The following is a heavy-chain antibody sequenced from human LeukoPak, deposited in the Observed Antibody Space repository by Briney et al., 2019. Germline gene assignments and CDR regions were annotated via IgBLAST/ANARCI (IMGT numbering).Heavy chain of an antibody. D-gene: IGHD3-10*01. CDR1: GYSITRGYY. J-gene: IGHJ6*03. CDR3: ARSGPYYYHYMDV. V-gene: IGHV4-38-2*02. CDR2: IYHSGST. Sequence: SETLSLTCTVSGYSITRGYYWGWIRQPPGKGLEWIGSIYHSGSTYYNPSLKSRVVIPVDTSKNQFFLKLNSVIAADTAVYYCARSGPYYYHYMDVWGKGTTVTVSS.